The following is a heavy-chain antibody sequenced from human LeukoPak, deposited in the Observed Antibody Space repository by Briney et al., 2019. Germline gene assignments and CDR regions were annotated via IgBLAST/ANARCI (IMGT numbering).Heavy chain of an antibody. Sequence: GGSLRLSCAASGFIFSDYFMSWIRQAPRKGLAWVSYISSSGSTIYYADSVKGRFTISRDNAKNSLYLQMNSLRAEDTAVYYCARRRDSGSLQHFDYWGQGTLVTVSS. J-gene: IGHJ4*02. CDR2: ISSSGSTI. CDR3: ARRRDSGSLQHFDY. D-gene: IGHD1-26*01. CDR1: GFIFSDYF. V-gene: IGHV3-11*01.